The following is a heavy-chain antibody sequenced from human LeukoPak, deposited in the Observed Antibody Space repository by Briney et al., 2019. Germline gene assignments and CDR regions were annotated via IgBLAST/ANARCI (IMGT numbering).Heavy chain of an antibody. J-gene: IGHJ4*02. Sequence: PGGSLRLSCAASGFTVSSNYMSWVRQAPGKGLEWVSVIYSGGSTYYTDSVKGRFTISRDNSKNTLYLQMNSLRAEDTAVYYCARDSSGYLSSGGFDYWAREPWSPSPQ. CDR2: IYSGGST. CDR1: GFTVSSNY. D-gene: IGHD3-22*01. CDR3: ARDSSGYLSSGGFDY. V-gene: IGHV3-53*03.